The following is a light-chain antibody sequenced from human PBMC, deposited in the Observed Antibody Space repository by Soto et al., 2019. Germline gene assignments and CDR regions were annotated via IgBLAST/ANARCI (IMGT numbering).Light chain of an antibody. CDR1: QSVSSY. CDR2: YAS. CDR3: QQRSNWLST. J-gene: IGKJ1*01. V-gene: IGKV3-11*01. Sequence: EIVLTQSPATLSLSPGERATLSCRASQSVSSYLSWYQQKTGQAPRLLIYYASNRATGIPARFSGSGSGTDFTLTISSLEPEDFAVYYCQQRSNWLSTFGQGTKVEIK.